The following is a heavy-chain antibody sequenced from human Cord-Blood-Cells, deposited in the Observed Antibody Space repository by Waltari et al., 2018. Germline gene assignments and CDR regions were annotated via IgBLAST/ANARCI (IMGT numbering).Heavy chain of an antibody. V-gene: IGHV5-51*01. D-gene: IGHD3-16*01. CDR3: ARHGLGVYWYFDL. CDR1: GYSFTSYW. Sequence: VQLVPAGAEVKKPGASLKISCKGSGYSFTSYWSGWVLQMPGKGLEWMGIIYPGDSDTRYSPSFQGQVTISADKSISTAYLQWSSLKASDTAMYYCARHGLGVYWYFDLWGRGTLVTVSS. CDR2: IYPGDSDT. J-gene: IGHJ2*01.